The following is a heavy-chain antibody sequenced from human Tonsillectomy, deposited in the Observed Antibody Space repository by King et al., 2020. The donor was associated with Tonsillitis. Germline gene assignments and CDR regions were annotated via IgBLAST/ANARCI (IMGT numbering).Heavy chain of an antibody. V-gene: IGHV3-30*02. D-gene: IGHD2/OR15-2a*01. CDR1: GFAFSSYG. CDR2: IRYDAGNQ. CDR3: TTLSARSDWYFDL. J-gene: IGHJ2*01. Sequence: QVQLVESGGGVVQPGGSLRLSCAASGFAFSSYGMHWVRQAPGKGLEWVAFIRYDAGNQFYADSVKGRFTISRDNSKNTLYLQLDSLGTEDTAVYYCTTLSARSDWYFDLWGRGTLVTVSS.